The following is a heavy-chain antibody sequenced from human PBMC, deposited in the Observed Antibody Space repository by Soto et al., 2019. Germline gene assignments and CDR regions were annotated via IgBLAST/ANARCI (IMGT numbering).Heavy chain of an antibody. CDR1: GSRLTNHW. D-gene: IGHD2-2*02. J-gene: IGHJ4*02. CDR2: IYPADSDI. V-gene: IGHV5-51*01. Sequence: PGESLKISCQGSGSRLTNHWLHCVRQFTGTGLQWMGVIYPADSDITYSPSCHGHVTLSVDKSTSTAYLQWSGLKASDTGVYFCARRIYRANDYWGQGSQVTVSS. CDR3: ARRIYRANDY.